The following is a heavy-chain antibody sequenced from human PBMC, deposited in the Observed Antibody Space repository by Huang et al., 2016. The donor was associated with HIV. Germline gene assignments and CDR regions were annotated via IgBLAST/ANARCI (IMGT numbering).Heavy chain of an antibody. D-gene: IGHD2-21*01. J-gene: IGHJ4*02. CDR3: ARATYRDFEYSFDF. CDR2: IYATGTT. V-gene: IGHV4-61*09. CDR1: GCSITSSMNYY. Sequence: VQLQESGPGLVKPSQTLSLICSVSGCSITSSMNYYWTWVRQPAGQGLEYIGLIYATGTTYYNSSLKTRVAISLDTSKTQFSLRLTSMTAADTAVYYCARATYRDFEYSFDFWGQGILVTVSS.